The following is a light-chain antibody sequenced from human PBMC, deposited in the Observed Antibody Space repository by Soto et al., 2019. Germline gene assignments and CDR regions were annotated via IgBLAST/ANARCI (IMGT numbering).Light chain of an antibody. CDR3: QSYDSSLSGSGV. J-gene: IGLJ3*02. CDR2: GNS. Sequence: QSVLTQPPSVSGAPGQRVTISCTGSSSNIGAGYDVHWYQQLPGTAPKLLIYGNSNRPSGVPDRFSGSKSGTSASLTIIGLQAEDEGDYYCQSYDSSLSGSGVFGGGTKLTVL. CDR1: SSNIGAGYD. V-gene: IGLV1-40*01.